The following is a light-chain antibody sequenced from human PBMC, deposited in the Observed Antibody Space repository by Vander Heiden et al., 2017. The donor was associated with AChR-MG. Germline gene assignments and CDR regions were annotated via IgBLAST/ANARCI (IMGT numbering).Light chain of an antibody. V-gene: IGLV1-47*01. CDR1: TSNIGRNY. Sequence: QPVPTPPPPASETPGQRVAISCSGTTSNIGRNYVYWYQHVPGTAPKLVIYRNIQRSSGVPARFSGSKSGASASLAISGLRSDDEADYFCAAWDDSLSACVFGGGTKLTVL. J-gene: IGLJ3*02. CDR2: RNI. CDR3: AAWDDSLSACV.